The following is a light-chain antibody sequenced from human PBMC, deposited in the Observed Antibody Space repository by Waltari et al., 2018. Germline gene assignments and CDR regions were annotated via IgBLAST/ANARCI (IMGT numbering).Light chain of an antibody. Sequence: QSVLTQPPSVSGAPGQRVTISCTAGGSNIGAGYDVHWYRQLPGKAPELLIYGVNNRPSGVPDRFFGSLSGTSASLAITGLQAEDEADYYCQSYDTSLSVVFGGGTKLTV. J-gene: IGLJ2*01. CDR3: QSYDTSLSVV. CDR1: GSNIGAGYD. V-gene: IGLV1-40*01. CDR2: GVN.